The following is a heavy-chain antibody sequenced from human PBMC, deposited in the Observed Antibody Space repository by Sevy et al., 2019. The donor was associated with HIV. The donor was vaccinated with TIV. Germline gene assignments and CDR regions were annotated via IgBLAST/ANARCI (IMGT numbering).Heavy chain of an antibody. V-gene: IGHV3-30-3*01. CDR2: IAHDGNYK. J-gene: IGHJ4*02. Sequence: GGSLRLSCAASGFTFSNNDMHWVHQAPGKELEWVAVIAHDGNYKNYADSVKVRFTISRDDFKNTLYLQMSSLRPEDTAVYFCARLFCCGGDCYYLDYWGQGALVTVSS. D-gene: IGHD2-21*02. CDR3: ARLFCCGGDCYYLDY. CDR1: GFTFSNND.